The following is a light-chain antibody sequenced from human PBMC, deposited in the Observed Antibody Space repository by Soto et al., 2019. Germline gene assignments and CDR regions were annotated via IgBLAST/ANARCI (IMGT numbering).Light chain of an antibody. CDR3: QQYHNLYT. Sequence: DIQMTQSPSSLSASVGDRVTITCQASQDISNYLNWYQQKPGKAPKLLIYDASNLETGVPSRFSGSGSGTYFTFTITSLQPEDIATYYCQQYHNLYTFGQGTKLQIK. V-gene: IGKV1-33*01. J-gene: IGKJ2*01. CDR2: DAS. CDR1: QDISNY.